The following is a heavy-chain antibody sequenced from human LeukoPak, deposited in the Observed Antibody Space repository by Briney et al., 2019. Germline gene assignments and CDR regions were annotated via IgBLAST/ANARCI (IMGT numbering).Heavy chain of an antibody. CDR3: AVGITILGVAASFDS. CDR2: IDHRGTA. V-gene: IGHV4-34*01. D-gene: IGHD3-3*01. Sequence: SETMSLTCAVYGASYNAYYWSWIRQPPGKGLEWIGDIDHRGTATYNPSLKSRLSISANASKNQFPLKLNSVTDADTAVYYCAVGITILGVAASFDSWGQGNLVIVSS. CDR1: GASYNAYY. J-gene: IGHJ4*02.